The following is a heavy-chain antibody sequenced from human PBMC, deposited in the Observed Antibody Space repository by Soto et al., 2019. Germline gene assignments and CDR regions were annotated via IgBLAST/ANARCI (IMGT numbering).Heavy chain of an antibody. D-gene: IGHD3-3*01. J-gene: IGHJ5*02. Sequence: SVKVSCKASGGTFSSYAISWVRQAPGQGLEWMGGIIPIFGTANYAQKFQGRVTITADKSTSTAYMELSSLRSEDTAVYYCAATYYDFWSGPTAPLNWFDPWGQGTLVTSPQ. CDR2: IIPIFGTA. CDR3: AATYYDFWSGPTAPLNWFDP. CDR1: GGTFSSYA. V-gene: IGHV1-69*06.